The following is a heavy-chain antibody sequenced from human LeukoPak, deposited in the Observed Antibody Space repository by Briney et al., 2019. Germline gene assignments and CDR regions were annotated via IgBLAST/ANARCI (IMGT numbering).Heavy chain of an antibody. CDR1: RFIFSSYW. CDR3: AREDITIFGVVITHYYYGMDV. J-gene: IGHJ6*02. D-gene: IGHD3-3*01. CDR2: INQDGSDK. Sequence: GGSLRLSCATSRFIFSSYWMTWVRRTPGKGLEWVASINQDGSDKYYVDSVKGRFTISRDNAKNSLYLQMNSLRAEDTAVYYCAREDITIFGVVITHYYYGMDVWGQGTTVTVSS. V-gene: IGHV3-7*01.